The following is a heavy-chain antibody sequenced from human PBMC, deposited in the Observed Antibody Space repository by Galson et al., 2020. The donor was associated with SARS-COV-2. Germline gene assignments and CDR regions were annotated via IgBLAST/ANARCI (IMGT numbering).Heavy chain of an antibody. CDR1: GDTVPRHRAA. J-gene: IGHJ4*02. CDR2: TYYRSKWNN. Sequence: SQTHSLTCPISGDTVPRHRAAWNWHKQYPSRGLAWLGRTYYRSKWNNDYAVSMRGRLIINPDTSENQFSLQLDSVTPEDTGVYYCARDPSDGTWFYYWGQGTGVTVSS. V-gene: IGHV6-1*01. CDR3: ARDPSDGTWFYY.